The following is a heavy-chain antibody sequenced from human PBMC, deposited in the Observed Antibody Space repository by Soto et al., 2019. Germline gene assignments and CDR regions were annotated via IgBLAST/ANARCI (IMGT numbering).Heavy chain of an antibody. Sequence: QVQLVQSGAEVKKPGASVKVSCKASGYTFTSYGISWVRQAPGQGLEWMGWISAYNGNTNYAQKLQGRVTMTTDTSTSTDYMELRSLRSDDTAVYYCARVEDIVLAPGGWFDPWGQGTLVTVSS. CDR1: GYTFTSYG. D-gene: IGHD2-2*01. CDR2: ISAYNGNT. J-gene: IGHJ5*02. V-gene: IGHV1-18*01. CDR3: ARVEDIVLAPGGWFDP.